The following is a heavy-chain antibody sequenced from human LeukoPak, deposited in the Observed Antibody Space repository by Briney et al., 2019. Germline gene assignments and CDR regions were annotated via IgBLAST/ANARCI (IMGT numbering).Heavy chain of an antibody. D-gene: IGHD4-11*01. V-gene: IGHV3-33*06. CDR2: IWSDATNE. Sequence: GTSLRLSCEASGFTFSHFGMHWVRQAPGKGLEWVAVIWSDATNEYYADSVKGRFTISRDNFKRTVSLEMTSLRAEDTAVYYCAKDPQRGFAYSNSLEHWGQGSLVIVSS. CDR3: AKDPQRGFAYSNSLEH. CDR1: GFTFSHFG. J-gene: IGHJ5*02.